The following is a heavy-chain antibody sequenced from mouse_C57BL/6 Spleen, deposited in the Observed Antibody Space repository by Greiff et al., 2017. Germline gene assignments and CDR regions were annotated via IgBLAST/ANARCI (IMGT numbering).Heavy chain of an antibody. CDR1: GYSFTGYY. Sequence: EVQLQESGPELVKPGASVKISCKASGYSFTGYYMNWVKQSPEKSLEWIGEINPSTGGTTYNQKFKAKATLTVDKSSSTAYMQLKSLTPEDSAVYYCAREGDGTAAWFAYWGQGTLVTVSA. J-gene: IGHJ3*01. D-gene: IGHD2-1*01. CDR2: INPSTGGT. V-gene: IGHV1-42*01. CDR3: AREGDGTAAWFAY.